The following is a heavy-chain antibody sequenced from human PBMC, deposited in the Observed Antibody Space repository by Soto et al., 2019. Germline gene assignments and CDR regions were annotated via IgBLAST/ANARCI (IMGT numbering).Heavy chain of an antibody. Sequence: ASVKVSCKASGGTFSSYAISWVRQAPGQGLEWMGGIIPIFGTANYAQKFQGRVTITADESTSTAYMELSSLRSEDTAVYYCASRPGIAVAAAQYYYYYYGLDVRGQGTTVTVSS. CDR1: GGTFSSYA. D-gene: IGHD6-19*01. J-gene: IGHJ6*02. V-gene: IGHV1-69*13. CDR3: ASRPGIAVAAAQYYYYYYGLDV. CDR2: IIPIFGTA.